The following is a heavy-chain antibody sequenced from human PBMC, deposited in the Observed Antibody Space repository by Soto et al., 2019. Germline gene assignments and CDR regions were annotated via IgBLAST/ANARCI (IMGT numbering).Heavy chain of an antibody. CDR2: ISWNSNTI. D-gene: IGHD6-25*01. CDR3: ARDDGYNITPLDY. CDR1: GITFDNYA. V-gene: IGHV3-9*01. J-gene: IGHJ4*02. Sequence: SLILSYAASGITFDNYATHWFRQAPGKGLEWVSGISWNSNTIAYAYSVKGRFTISRDNAKNSLYLQMNSLRAEDTAVYYSARDDGYNITPLDYWGQGTLVTVSS.